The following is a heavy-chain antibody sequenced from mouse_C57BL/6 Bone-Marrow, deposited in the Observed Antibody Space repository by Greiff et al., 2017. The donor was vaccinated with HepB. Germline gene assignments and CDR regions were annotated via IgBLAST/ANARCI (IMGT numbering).Heavy chain of an antibody. D-gene: IGHD2-1*01. Sequence: EVPLVASGPVLARPGASVKMSCKTSGSTFTSSWMHWVKQRPGQGLEWIGAIYPGNSDTSYNQQFKGKATLTAVTTASTAYMELSSLTNEDSAVYYCTRRKRKVYYGNPGWCAYWGQGTLVTVSA. CDR2: IYPGNSDT. V-gene: IGHV1-5*01. J-gene: IGHJ3*01. CDR3: TRRKRKVYYGNPGWCAY. CDR1: GSTFTSSW.